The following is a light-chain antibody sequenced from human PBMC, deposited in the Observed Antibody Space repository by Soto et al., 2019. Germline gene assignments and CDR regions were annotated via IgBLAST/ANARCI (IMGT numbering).Light chain of an antibody. CDR2: RDS. CDR3: QVWDSSVV. J-gene: IGLJ2*01. CDR1: NIGSKN. V-gene: IGLV3-9*01. Sequence: SYELTQPLSVSVDLGQTARITCGGNNIGSKNVHWYQQKPGQAPALVIYRDSNRPSGIPERFSGSNSGNTATLTISRAQAGDEADYYCQVWDSSVVFGGGTKLTVL.